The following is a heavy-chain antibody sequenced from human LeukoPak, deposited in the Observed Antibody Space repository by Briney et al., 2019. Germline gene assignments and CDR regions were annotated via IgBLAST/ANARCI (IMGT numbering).Heavy chain of an antibody. J-gene: IGHJ4*02. D-gene: IGHD3-10*01. CDR2: ISGSGSDT. V-gene: IGHV3-11*03. CDR1: GFSCSDYY. Sequence: PGGSLRLSCAASGFSCSDYYMGWIRQAPGKGLEWLSYISGSGSDTNYADPVKGRFTITRDNAKNSLYLQMNSLRAGDTAVYYCATGSQTRETAFWGQGTLVTVSS. CDR3: ATGSQTRETAF.